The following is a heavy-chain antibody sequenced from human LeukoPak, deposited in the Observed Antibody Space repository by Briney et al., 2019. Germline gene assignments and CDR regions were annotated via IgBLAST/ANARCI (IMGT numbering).Heavy chain of an antibody. J-gene: IGHJ4*02. CDR2: ISGSGGST. D-gene: IGHD3-10*01. CDR1: GFSFSSYN. V-gene: IGHV3-23*01. CDR3: AKGGRAITMVRGVQVLFDY. Sequence: PGGSLRLSCAASGFSFSSYNMNWVRQTPGKGLEWVSAISGSGGSTYYADSVKGRFTISRDNSKNTLYLQMNSLRAEDTAVYYCAKGGRAITMVRGVQVLFDYWGQGTLVTVSS.